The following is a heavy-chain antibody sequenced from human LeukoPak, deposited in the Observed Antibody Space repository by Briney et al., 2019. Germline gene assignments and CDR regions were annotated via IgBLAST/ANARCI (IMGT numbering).Heavy chain of an antibody. Sequence: GESLKISCKGSGYSFTSYWIGWVRQMPGKGLEWMGIIYPGDSDTRYSPPFQGQVTISADKSISTAYLQWSSLKASDTAMYYCAVVYAIGGYSSSWQPYYFDYWGQGTLVTVSS. CDR3: AVVYAIGGYSSSWQPYYFDY. D-gene: IGHD6-13*01. J-gene: IGHJ4*02. V-gene: IGHV5-51*01. CDR2: IYPGDSDT. CDR1: GYSFTSYW.